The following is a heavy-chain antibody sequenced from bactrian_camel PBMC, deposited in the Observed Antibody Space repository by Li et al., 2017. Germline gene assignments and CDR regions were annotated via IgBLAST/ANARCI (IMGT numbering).Heavy chain of an antibody. CDR2: IDGHDVSR. CDR1: EYTFSGSS. J-gene: IGHJ4*01. V-gene: IGHV3S35*01. CDR3: AADLVTDGPFLNDTEYYY. Sequence: VQLVESGGGSVQAGGSLRLSCAASEYTFSGSSMAWFRQAPGKEREGVANIDGHDVSRYAHSVKGRFTISRDGAKNVIVLQMGSLKPEDTGTCYCAADLVTDGPFLNDTEYYYWGQGTQVTVS. D-gene: IGHD1*01.